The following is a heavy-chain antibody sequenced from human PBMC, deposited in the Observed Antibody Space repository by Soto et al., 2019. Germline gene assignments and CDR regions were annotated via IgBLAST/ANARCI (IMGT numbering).Heavy chain of an antibody. J-gene: IGHJ4*02. Sequence: QVQMVESGGGVFQPGRSLRLSCAGSGFTFSNYGLHWVRQAPGKGLEWVAVISYDGSHKYYANSVKGRFTISRDNSNNMLDLQMDSLRAEDTAVYYFAKDGAPRYCGRSSCNQAGDYWGQGNLVTVSS. V-gene: IGHV3-30*18. CDR2: ISYDGSHK. CDR1: GFTFSNYG. D-gene: IGHD2-15*01. CDR3: AKDGAPRYCGRSSCNQAGDY.